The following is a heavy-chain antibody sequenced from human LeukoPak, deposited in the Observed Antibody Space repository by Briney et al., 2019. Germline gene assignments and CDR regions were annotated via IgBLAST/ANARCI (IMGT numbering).Heavy chain of an antibody. CDR2: IGGSGKNT. Sequence: PGGSLRLSCAASGFTFSSYGMHWVRQAPGKGLEWVSSIGGSGKNTFYADSVKGRFTISRDNSKNTLYLQMNSLRAEDTAVYYCAKADIGPITMVRGVIIESAYFDYWGQGTLVTVSS. D-gene: IGHD3-10*01. CDR3: AKADIGPITMVRGVIIESAYFDY. CDR1: GFTFSSYG. V-gene: IGHV3-23*01. J-gene: IGHJ4*02.